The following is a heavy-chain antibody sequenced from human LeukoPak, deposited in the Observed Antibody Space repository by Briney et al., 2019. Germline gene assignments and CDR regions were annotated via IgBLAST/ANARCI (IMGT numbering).Heavy chain of an antibody. CDR2: INSDGSST. CDR1: GFTFSSYW. CDR3: AGSNYYDSSGYYANWFDP. J-gene: IGHJ5*02. V-gene: IGHV3-74*01. Sequence: GGSLRLSCAASGFTFSSYWMHWVRQAPGKGLVWVSRINSDGSSTSYADSVKGRFTISRDNAKNTLYLQMNSLRAEDTAVYYCAGSNYYDSSGYYANWFDPWGQGTLVTVSS. D-gene: IGHD3-22*01.